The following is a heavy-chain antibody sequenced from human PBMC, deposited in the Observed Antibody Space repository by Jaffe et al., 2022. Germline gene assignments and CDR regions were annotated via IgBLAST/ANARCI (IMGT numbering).Heavy chain of an antibody. CDR3: ARNWGLPGCSRGACYAFDI. CDR1: GGSLSSGNW. D-gene: IGHD2-15*01. CDR2: IYHSGTT. J-gene: IGHJ3*02. V-gene: IGHV4-4*02. Sequence: QVQLQESGPGLVMPSGTLSLNCAVSGGSLSSGNWWSWIRQPPGKGLEWIGEIYHSGTTNYNPSLKSRVTISIDKSKNQFSMNLNSLIAADTALYYCARNWGLPGCSRGACYAFDIWGQGTMVAV.